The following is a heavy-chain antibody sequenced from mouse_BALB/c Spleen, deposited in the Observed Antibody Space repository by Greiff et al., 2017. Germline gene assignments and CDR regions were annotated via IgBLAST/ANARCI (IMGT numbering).Heavy chain of an antibody. J-gene: IGHJ1*01. CDR3: ARAITTATTHYWYFDV. Sequence: DVKLVESGGGLVQPGGSRKLSCAASGFTFSDYGMAWVRQAPGKGPEWVAFISNLAYSIYYADTVTGRFTISRENAKNTLYLEMSSLRSEDTAMYYCARAITTATTHYWYFDVWGAGTTVTVSS. CDR2: ISNLAYSI. D-gene: IGHD1-2*01. CDR1: GFTFSDYG. V-gene: IGHV5-15*02.